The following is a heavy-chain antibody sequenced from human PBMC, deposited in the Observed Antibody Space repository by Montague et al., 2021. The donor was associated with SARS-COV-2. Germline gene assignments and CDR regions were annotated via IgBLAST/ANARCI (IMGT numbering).Heavy chain of an antibody. D-gene: IGHD6-19*01. Sequence: TLSLTCTVSGGSISSGSYYWSWIRQPAGKGLEWIGRIYTSGSTNYNPSLKSRVTISVDTSKNQFSLKLSSVTAADTAVYYCARHSGGSEVAGLDYWGQGILVTVSS. CDR2: IYTSGST. J-gene: IGHJ4*02. CDR3: ARHSGGSEVAGLDY. V-gene: IGHV4-61*02. CDR1: GGSISSGSYY.